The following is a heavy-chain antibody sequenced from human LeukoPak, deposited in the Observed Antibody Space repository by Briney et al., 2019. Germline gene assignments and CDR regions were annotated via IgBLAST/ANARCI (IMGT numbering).Heavy chain of an antibody. CDR3: AKDQSPSRASGNYYTPDY. D-gene: IGHD3-10*01. CDR1: GFTFNSYA. J-gene: IGHJ4*02. Sequence: PGGSLRLSCATSGFTFNSYAMSWVRQAPGKGLEWVSSISGGGDNAYYADSVKGRFTISRDNSKNTLYLQMNGLRAEDTAVYYCAKDQSPSRASGNYYTPDYWGQGTLVTVSS. CDR2: ISGGGDNA. V-gene: IGHV3-23*01.